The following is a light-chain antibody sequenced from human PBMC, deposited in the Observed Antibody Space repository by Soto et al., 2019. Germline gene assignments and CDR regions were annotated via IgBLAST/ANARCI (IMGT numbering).Light chain of an antibody. V-gene: IGKV3-20*01. CDR2: GAS. Sequence: EIVLTQSPGTLSLSPGERATLSCRVSQSISSSYLAWYQQRPGQAPRLLMYGASSRATDIPDRFSGSGSGTDFTLTISRLEPEDFAVYYCQQYGTSPYTFGQGTKLEIK. CDR3: QQYGTSPYT. CDR1: QSISSSY. J-gene: IGKJ2*01.